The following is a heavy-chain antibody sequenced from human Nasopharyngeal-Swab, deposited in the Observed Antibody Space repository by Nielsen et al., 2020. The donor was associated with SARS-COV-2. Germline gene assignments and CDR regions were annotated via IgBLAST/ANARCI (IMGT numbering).Heavy chain of an antibody. CDR1: GGSLSGYY. V-gene: IGHV4-34*01. CDR3: ARGSNGDRRTFDY. J-gene: IGHJ4*02. D-gene: IGHD4-17*01. CDR2: INHSGST. Sequence: SETLSLTCAVYGGSLSGYYWSWIRQPPGKGLEWIGEINHSGSTNYNPSLKSRVTISVDTSKNKFSLKLSSVTAADTAVYYCARGSNGDRRTFDYWGQGTLVTVSS.